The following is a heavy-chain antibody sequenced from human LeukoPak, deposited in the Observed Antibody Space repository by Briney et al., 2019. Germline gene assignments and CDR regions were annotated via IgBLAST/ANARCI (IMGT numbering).Heavy chain of an antibody. D-gene: IGHD1-1*01. V-gene: IGHV4-4*07. Sequence: KPSETLSLTCTVSGGSISSYYWSWIRQPAGKGLEWIGRIYTSGTTYYNPSLKSRITISQDTSKNQFSLKVNSVTAADTAAYYCTREEGGTTVDYWGQGTLVTVSS. CDR2: IYTSGTT. CDR3: TREEGGTTVDY. CDR1: GGSISSYY. J-gene: IGHJ4*02.